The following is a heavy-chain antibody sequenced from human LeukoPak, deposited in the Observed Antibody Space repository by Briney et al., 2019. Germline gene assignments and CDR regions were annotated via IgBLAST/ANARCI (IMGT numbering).Heavy chain of an antibody. J-gene: IGHJ6*03. CDR1: GGSISSYY. Sequence: SETLSLTCTVSGGSISSYYWSWIRQPAGKGLEWIGRIYTSGSTNYNPSLKSRVTMSVDMSKNQFSLKLSSVTAADTAVYYCAREMKWELRVDFYYMDVWGKGTTVTVSS. CDR3: AREMKWELRVDFYYMDV. V-gene: IGHV4-4*07. D-gene: IGHD1-26*01. CDR2: IYTSGST.